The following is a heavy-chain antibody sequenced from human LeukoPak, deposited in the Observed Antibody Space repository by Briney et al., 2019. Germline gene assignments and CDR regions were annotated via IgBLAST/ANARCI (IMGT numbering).Heavy chain of an antibody. CDR3: ARWGSGSSNWFDP. Sequence: ASVKVSCKTTGYIFTDYYTHWVRQAPGQGLEWMGWINPNSGGTNYAQKFQGRVTMTRDTSISTAYMELSRLRSDDTAVYYCARWGSGSSNWFDPWGRGTLVTVSS. CDR2: INPNSGGT. CDR1: GYIFTDYY. D-gene: IGHD3-10*01. J-gene: IGHJ5*02. V-gene: IGHV1-2*02.